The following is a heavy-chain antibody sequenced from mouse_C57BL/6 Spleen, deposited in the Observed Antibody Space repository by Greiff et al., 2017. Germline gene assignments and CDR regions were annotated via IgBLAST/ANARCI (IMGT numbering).Heavy chain of an antibody. CDR1: GYTFTSYW. V-gene: IGHV1-55*01. J-gene: IGHJ1*03. D-gene: IGHD1-1*01. Sequence: QVQLQQPGAELVKPGASVKMSCKASGYTFTSYWITWVKQRPGQGLEWIGDIYPGSGSTNYNEKFKSKATLTVDTSSSTAYMQLSSLTSEDSAVYYCARDGSSYEDFDVWGTVTTVTVSS. CDR2: IYPGSGST. CDR3: ARDGSSYEDFDV.